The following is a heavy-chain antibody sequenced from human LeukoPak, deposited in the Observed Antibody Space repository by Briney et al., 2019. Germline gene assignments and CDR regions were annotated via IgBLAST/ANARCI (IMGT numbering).Heavy chain of an antibody. CDR1: GGTFSSYA. D-gene: IGHD5-18*01. J-gene: IGHJ6*02. V-gene: IGHV1-69*04. CDR2: IIPILGIA. Sequence: SVKVSCKASGGTFSSYAISWVRQAPGQGLEWMGRIIPILGIANYAQKFQGRVTITADKSTSTAYMELSSLRSEDTAVYYCGADTAMTSPYYYYGMDVWGQGTTVTVSS. CDR3: GADTAMTSPYYYYGMDV.